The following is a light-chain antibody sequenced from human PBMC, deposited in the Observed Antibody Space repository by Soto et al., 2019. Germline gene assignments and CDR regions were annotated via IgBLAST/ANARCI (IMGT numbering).Light chain of an antibody. J-gene: IGKJ1*01. CDR2: GAS. Sequence: EIVMTKSPATLSVSPGERATLSCRDSQSVSNNLAWYQQKPVQAPRLLIYGASTRATGIPARFSGSGSGTEFTLTISSLQSEEFAVYYCQQYPNLPPWTFGQGPKVELK. CDR3: QQYPNLPPWT. CDR1: QSVSNN. V-gene: IGKV3-15*01.